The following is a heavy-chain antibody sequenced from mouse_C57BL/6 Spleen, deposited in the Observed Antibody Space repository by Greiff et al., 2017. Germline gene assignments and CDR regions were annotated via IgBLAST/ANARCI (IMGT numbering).Heavy chain of an antibody. CDR1: GIDFSRYW. J-gene: IGHJ4*01. D-gene: IGHD2-1*01. Sequence: EVMLVESGGGLVQPGGSLKLSCAASGIDFSRYWMSWVRRAPGKGLEWIGEINPDSSTINYAPSLKDKFIISRDNAKNTLYLQMSKVRSEDTALYYCARGDFYYGNYHYAMDYWGQGTSVTVSS. CDR3: ARGDFYYGNYHYAMDY. V-gene: IGHV4-1*01. CDR2: INPDSSTI.